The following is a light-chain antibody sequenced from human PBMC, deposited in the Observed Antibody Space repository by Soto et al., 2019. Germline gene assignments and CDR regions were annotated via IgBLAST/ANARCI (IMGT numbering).Light chain of an antibody. Sequence: DIQMTQSPSSLSASVGDRVTITGQASQDITMYLNWYQQKPGKAPKLLIYDASNLQTGVPSRFSGSGYGTDFTFTISSLQPEDIATYYCRQYDNVFTFGQGTRLEIK. CDR1: QDITMY. J-gene: IGKJ5*01. V-gene: IGKV1-33*01. CDR3: RQYDNVFT. CDR2: DAS.